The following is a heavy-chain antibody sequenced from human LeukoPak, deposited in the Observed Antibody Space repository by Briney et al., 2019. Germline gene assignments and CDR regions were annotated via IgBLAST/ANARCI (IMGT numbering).Heavy chain of an antibody. CDR1: GGFISSYY. D-gene: IGHD3-10*01. J-gene: IGHJ5*02. V-gene: IGHV4-4*07. Sequence: SETLSLTCTVAGGFISSYYWSWIRQPAGRVLEWIGRIYTSGSTNYNPSLKSRVTMSVDTSKNQFSLKLSSVTAADTAVYYCAGGYYYGSGSYGWFDPWGQGTLVTVSS. CDR2: IYTSGST. CDR3: AGGYYYGSGSYGWFDP.